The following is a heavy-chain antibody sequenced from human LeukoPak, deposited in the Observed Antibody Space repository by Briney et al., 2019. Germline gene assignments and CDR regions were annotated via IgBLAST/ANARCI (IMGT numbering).Heavy chain of an antibody. J-gene: IGHJ4*02. CDR3: ARVMKSVRFLEWLDHD. CDR2: IIPIFGTA. V-gene: IGHV1-69*13. D-gene: IGHD3-3*01. Sequence: SVKVSCKASGGTFSSYAISWVRQAPGQGLEWMGGIIPIFGTANYARKFQGRVTITADESTSTAYMELSSLRSEDTAVYYCARVMKSVRFLEWLDHDWGQGTLVTVSS. CDR1: GGTFSSYA.